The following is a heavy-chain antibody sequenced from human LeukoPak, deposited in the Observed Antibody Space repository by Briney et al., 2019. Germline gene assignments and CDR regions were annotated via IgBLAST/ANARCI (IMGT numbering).Heavy chain of an antibody. CDR1: GFIFSNYW. V-gene: IGHV3-23*01. CDR2: ISGSGGST. CDR3: AKDREVTSYYFDY. Sequence: PGGSLRLSCAASGFIFSNYWMTWVRQAPGKGLEWVSAISGSGGSTYYADPVKGRFTISRDNSKNTLYLQMNSLRAEDTAVYYCAKDREVTSYYFDYWGQGTLVTVSS. D-gene: IGHD3-10*01. J-gene: IGHJ4*02.